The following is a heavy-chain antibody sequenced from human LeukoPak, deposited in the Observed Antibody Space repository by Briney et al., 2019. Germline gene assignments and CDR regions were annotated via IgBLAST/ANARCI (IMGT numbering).Heavy chain of an antibody. Sequence: GGSLRLSCAASGFTLSKHWMTWVRQAPGKGLECVAIIKQDGSEKYYVNSVKGRFTISRDNAKNSLYLQMNSLRVEDTAVYYCARANLYDAFDIWGQGTMVTVSS. D-gene: IGHD1-1*01. CDR3: ARANLYDAFDI. CDR1: GFTLSKHW. J-gene: IGHJ3*02. V-gene: IGHV3-7*01. CDR2: IKQDGSEK.